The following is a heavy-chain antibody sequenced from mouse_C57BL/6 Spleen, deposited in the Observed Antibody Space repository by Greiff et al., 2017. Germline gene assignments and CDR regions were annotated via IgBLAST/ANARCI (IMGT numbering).Heavy chain of an antibody. CDR3: ARSGAVSYAMDY. J-gene: IGHJ4*01. CDR1: GYTFTSYW. CDR2: IHPNSGST. D-gene: IGHD3-1*01. Sequence: QVQLQQPGAELVKPGASVKLSCKASGYTFTSYWMHWVKQRPGQGLEWIGMIHPNSGSTNYNEKFKSKATLTVDKSSSTAYMQLSSLTSEDSAVYYCARSGAVSYAMDYWGQGTSVTVSS. V-gene: IGHV1-64*01.